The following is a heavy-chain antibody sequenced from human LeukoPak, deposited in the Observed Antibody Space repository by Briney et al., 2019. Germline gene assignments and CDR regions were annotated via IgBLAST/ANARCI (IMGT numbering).Heavy chain of an antibody. D-gene: IGHD4-17*01. CDR1: GGTFSSYA. CDR2: IIPILGIA. J-gene: IGHJ6*02. Sequence: SVKASCKASGGTFSSYAISWVRQAPGQGLEWMGRIIPILGIANYAQKFQGRVTITADKSTSTAYMELSSLRSEDTAVYYCARETTVTTWYYYYGMDVWGQGTTVTVSS. CDR3: ARETTVTTWYYYYGMDV. V-gene: IGHV1-69*04.